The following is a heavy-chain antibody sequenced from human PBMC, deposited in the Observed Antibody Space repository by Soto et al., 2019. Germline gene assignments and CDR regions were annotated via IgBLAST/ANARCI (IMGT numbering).Heavy chain of an antibody. J-gene: IGHJ4*02. CDR2: IYYSGST. Sequence: SETLSLTCTVSGGSISSYYWSWIRQPPGKGLEWIGYIYYSGSTNYNPSLKSRVTISVDTSKNQFSLKLSSVTAADTAVYHCAREVRVAGSRRTVDYWGQGTLVTVSS. CDR1: GGSISSYY. V-gene: IGHV4-59*01. CDR3: AREVRVAGSRRTVDY. D-gene: IGHD6-19*01.